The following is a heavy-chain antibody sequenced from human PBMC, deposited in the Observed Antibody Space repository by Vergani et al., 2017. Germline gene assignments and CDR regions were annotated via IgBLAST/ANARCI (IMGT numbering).Heavy chain of an antibody. CDR2: IYYSGST. J-gene: IGHJ5*02. CDR3: ARHSXVEWLVKLGWIDP. Sequence: QLQLQESGPGLVKPSATLALTCSVSGASIRSSNYYWGWILQPPGKGLERIASIYYSGSTYYNPSLKSRVTISVDTSKTQFSLKRSSVTAADTAVYFCARHSXVEWLVKLGWIDPWGQGILVTVSS. CDR1: GASIRSSNYY. D-gene: IGHD6-19*01. V-gene: IGHV4-39*01.